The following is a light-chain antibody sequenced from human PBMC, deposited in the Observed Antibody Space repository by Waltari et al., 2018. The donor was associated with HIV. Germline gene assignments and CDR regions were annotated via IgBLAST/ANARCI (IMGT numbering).Light chain of an antibody. Sequence: QSALTQPASVSGSPGQSITISCTGTSSDIGAYKDVSWYQPHPAQAPKLLIHEVNSRPSGVSSRFSGSKSGNTASLTISGLQAEDEADYYCCSYTGTYIVFGSGTEVTVL. CDR3: CSYTGTYIV. V-gene: IGLV2-14*01. J-gene: IGLJ1*01. CDR2: EVN. CDR1: SSDIGAYKD.